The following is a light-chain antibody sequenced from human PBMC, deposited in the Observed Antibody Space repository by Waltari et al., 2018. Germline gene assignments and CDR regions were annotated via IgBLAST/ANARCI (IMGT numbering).Light chain of an antibody. CDR3: SSYTIRSTWV. V-gene: IGLV2-18*02. J-gene: IGLJ2*01. CDR2: EVT. Sequence: QSALTQPPSVSGSPGQSVTISCTGTSSHVGSYNRVSWSQQPPGTAPKLMIYEVTNRPSGVSDRFSGSKSGNTASLTISVLQADDEADYYCSSYTIRSTWVFGGGTRVTVL. CDR1: SSHVGSYNR.